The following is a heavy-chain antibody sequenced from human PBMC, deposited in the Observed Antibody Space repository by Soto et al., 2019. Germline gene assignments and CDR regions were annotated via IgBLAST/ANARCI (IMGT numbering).Heavy chain of an antibody. V-gene: IGHV4-59*01. CDR3: ARDRGDPAGYYSYGMDV. CDR2: IYYSGST. J-gene: IGHJ6*02. D-gene: IGHD2-21*02. CDR1: GGSISSYY. Sequence: NPSETLSLTCTVSGGSISSYYWSWIRQPPGKGLEWIGYIYYSGSTNYNPSLKSRVTISVDTSKNQFSLKLSSVTAADTAVYYCARDRGDPAGYYSYGMDVWGQGTTVTVSS.